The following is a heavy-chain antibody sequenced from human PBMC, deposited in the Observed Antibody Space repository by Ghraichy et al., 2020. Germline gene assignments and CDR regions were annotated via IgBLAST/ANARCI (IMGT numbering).Heavy chain of an antibody. CDR1: GFIFSRYW. Sequence: GGSLRLSCAASGFIFSRYWMSWVRQAPGKGLEWVANIKEDGSEKYYVDSVKGRFTISRDNAKNSLYLQMNSLRAEDTAVYYCARDRRVDYWGQGTLVTVSS. CDR3: ARDRRVDY. V-gene: IGHV3-7*01. CDR2: IKEDGSEK. J-gene: IGHJ4*02.